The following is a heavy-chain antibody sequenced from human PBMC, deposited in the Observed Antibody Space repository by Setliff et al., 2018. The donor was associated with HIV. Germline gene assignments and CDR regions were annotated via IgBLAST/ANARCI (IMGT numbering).Heavy chain of an antibody. D-gene: IGHD3-16*02. CDR1: GDSLGSHY. J-gene: IGHJ3*02. Sequence: SETLSLTCSVSGDSLGSHYWSWVRQPPGKGLEWIGSVDYSGTPNYSPSLKSRVTISLDTSKNEISLKVTSVTAADTAVYYCAREKEDDYVWGSYRSDTFDIWGHGTMVTVSS. V-gene: IGHV4-59*11. CDR2: VDYSGTP. CDR3: AREKEDDYVWGSYRSDTFDI.